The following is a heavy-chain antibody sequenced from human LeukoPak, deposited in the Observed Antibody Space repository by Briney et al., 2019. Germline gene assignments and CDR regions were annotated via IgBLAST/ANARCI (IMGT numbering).Heavy chain of an antibody. J-gene: IGHJ5*02. Sequence: ASVKVSCKVSGYTLTELSMHWVRQAPGKGLEWMGGFDPEDGETIYAQKFQGRVTMTEDTSTDTAYMELSSLRSEDMAVYYCATMYSSSWYNWFDPWGQGTLVTVSS. CDR3: ATMYSSSWYNWFDP. V-gene: IGHV1-24*01. CDR1: GYTLTELS. D-gene: IGHD6-13*01. CDR2: FDPEDGET.